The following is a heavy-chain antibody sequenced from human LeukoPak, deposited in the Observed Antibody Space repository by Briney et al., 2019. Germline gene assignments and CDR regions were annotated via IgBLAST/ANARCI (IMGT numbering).Heavy chain of an antibody. CDR3: ARERREQLLPPYTRSVTYFDY. Sequence: SETLSLTCTVSGGSITSNSYYWGWIRQPPGKGLEWIVSITYSGSTYYNPSLKRRVTISIDTSKNQFSLKLSSVTAADTAVYYCARERREQLLPPYTRSVTYFDYWGQGTLVTVSS. CDR1: GGSITSNSYY. CDR2: ITYSGST. D-gene: IGHD2-2*01. V-gene: IGHV4-39*07. J-gene: IGHJ4*02.